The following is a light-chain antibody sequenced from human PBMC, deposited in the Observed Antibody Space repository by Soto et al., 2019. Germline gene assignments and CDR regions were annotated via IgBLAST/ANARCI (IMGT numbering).Light chain of an antibody. J-gene: IGKJ4*01. CDR1: QDISSW. Sequence: DIQMTQSPSSVSASVGDRVTITCRASQDISSWLAWYQQKPGKAPKLLIYAASSLKSGVPSRFSGSASGTDFTLTISTLQPEDFATYYCQQTSSFPLTFGGGTKVEIK. V-gene: IGKV1-12*01. CDR2: AAS. CDR3: QQTSSFPLT.